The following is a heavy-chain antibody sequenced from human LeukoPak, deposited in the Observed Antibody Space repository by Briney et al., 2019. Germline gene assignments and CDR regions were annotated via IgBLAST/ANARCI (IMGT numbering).Heavy chain of an antibody. Sequence: GASVKVSCKASGYTFTGYYMHWVRQAPGQGLEWMGWVNPNSGGTNYAQKFQGRVTMTRDTSISTAYMELSRLRSDDTAVYYCATTARRVLSRFDYWGQGTLVTVSS. CDR3: ATTARRVLSRFDY. D-gene: IGHD6-6*01. CDR2: VNPNSGGT. CDR1: GYTFTGYY. J-gene: IGHJ4*02. V-gene: IGHV1-2*02.